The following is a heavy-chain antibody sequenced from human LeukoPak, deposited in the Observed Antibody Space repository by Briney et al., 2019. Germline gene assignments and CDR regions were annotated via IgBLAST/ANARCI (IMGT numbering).Heavy chain of an antibody. D-gene: IGHD5-18*01. V-gene: IGHV3-23*01. CDR2: ISGSGGST. J-gene: IGHJ4*02. CDR1: GFTFSTYG. Sequence: GGSLRLSCAASGFTFSTYGMSWVRQAPGKGLEWVSAISGSGGSTYYADSVKGRFTISRDNSKNTLYLQMNSLRAEDTAVYYCAKDHGNTAMVFDYWGQGTLVTVSS. CDR3: AKDHGNTAMVFDY.